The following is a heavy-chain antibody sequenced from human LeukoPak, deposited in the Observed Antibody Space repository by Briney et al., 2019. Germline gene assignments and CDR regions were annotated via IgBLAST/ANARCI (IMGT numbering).Heavy chain of an antibody. J-gene: IGHJ4*02. CDR2: ISAYNGNT. Sequence: GASVKVSCKASGYTFTSYGISWVRQAPGQGLEWMGWISAYNGNTNYAQKLQGRVTMTTDTSTSTAYMELRSLKSDDTAVYYCARPLKCGGDCYSGMDYWGQGTLVTVSS. CDR1: GYTFTSYG. D-gene: IGHD2-21*02. V-gene: IGHV1-18*01. CDR3: ARPLKCGGDCYSGMDY.